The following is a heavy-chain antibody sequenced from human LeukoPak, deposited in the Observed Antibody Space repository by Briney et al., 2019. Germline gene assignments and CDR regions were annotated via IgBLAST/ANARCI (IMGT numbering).Heavy chain of an antibody. V-gene: IGHV3-21*01. D-gene: IGHD6-19*01. Sequence: GGSLRLSCAVSGFTFSSYTINWVRQAPGKGLEWVSSISSSSSYIYYADSVKGRFTISRDNAKNSLYLQMNSLRAEDTAVYYCARGRGVAGTSYYYYMDVWGKGTTVTVSS. J-gene: IGHJ6*03. CDR3: ARGRGVAGTSYYYYMDV. CDR2: ISSSSSYI. CDR1: GFTFSSYT.